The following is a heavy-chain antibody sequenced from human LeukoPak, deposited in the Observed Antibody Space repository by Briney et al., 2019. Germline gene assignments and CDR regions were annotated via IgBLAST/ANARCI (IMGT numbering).Heavy chain of an antibody. CDR2: IYYSGTT. J-gene: IGHJ6*03. Sequence: SETLSLTCTVSFGSISTGGFHWSWIRQHPGKGLEWIGYIYYSGTTYYNPSLKSRLTISVDTSKNQFSLKLSSVTAADTAVYYCATAIETYYEDWIGTYYMDVWGKGTTVTVSS. CDR3: ATAIETYYEDWIGTYYMDV. D-gene: IGHD3-3*01. CDR1: FGSISTGGFH. V-gene: IGHV4-31*03.